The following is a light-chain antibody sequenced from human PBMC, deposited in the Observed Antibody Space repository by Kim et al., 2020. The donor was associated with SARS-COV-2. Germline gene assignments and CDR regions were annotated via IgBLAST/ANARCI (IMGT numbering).Light chain of an antibody. J-gene: IGKJ4*01. CDR1: QSILYSSNNKNY. CDR2: WAS. Sequence: DIVMTQSPDSLAVSLGERATINCKSSQSILYSSNNKNYVAWYQQKPGQPPKLLIYWASTRESGVPDRFSGSGSGTDFTLTISSLQAEDAAVYYCHQYYSIPPYTFGGGTKLEIK. V-gene: IGKV4-1*01. CDR3: HQYYSIPPYT.